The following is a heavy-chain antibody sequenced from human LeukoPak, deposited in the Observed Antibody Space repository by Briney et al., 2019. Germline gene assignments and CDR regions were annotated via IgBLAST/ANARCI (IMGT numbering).Heavy chain of an antibody. CDR2: ISNSGGST. D-gene: IGHD1-1*01. J-gene: IGHJ4*02. CDR3: AKDGPSARERFDY. CDR1: GFTFSSYV. Sequence: GGSLRLSCAASGFTFSSYVMSWVRQAPGKGLEWVSSISNSGGSTYYADSVKGRFTISRDNSKNTLYLQMNSLRAEDTAVYYCAKDGPSARERFDYWGQGTLVTVSS. V-gene: IGHV3-23*01.